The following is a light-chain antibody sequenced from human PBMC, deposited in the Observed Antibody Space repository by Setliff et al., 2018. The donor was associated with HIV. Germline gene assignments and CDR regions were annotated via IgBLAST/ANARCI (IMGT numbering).Light chain of an antibody. CDR3: CSYAGTDTYI. Sequence: QTALTQPRSVSGSPGQSVTFSCTGSSSDVGAYSFVSWYQQHPGKAPKLIIYDVYRRPSGVPDRFSGSKSGDTASLTISGLQSEDEADYCCCSYAGTDTYIFGSGTKVTVL. J-gene: IGLJ1*01. V-gene: IGLV2-11*01. CDR1: SSDVGAYSF. CDR2: DVY.